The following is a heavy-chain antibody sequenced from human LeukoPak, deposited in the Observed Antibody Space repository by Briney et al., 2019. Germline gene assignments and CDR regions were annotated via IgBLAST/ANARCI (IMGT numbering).Heavy chain of an antibody. CDR2: ISAYNGNT. CDR3: ARDHIAVTTEFDF. V-gene: IGHV1-18*04. D-gene: IGHD4-17*01. CDR1: GYTFTGYY. Sequence: ASVKVSCKASGYTFTGYYMHWVRQAPGQGLEWMGWISAYNGNTNYAQKLQGRVTMTTDTSTSTAYMELRSLRSDDTAVYYCARDHIAVTTEFDFWGQGTLVTVSS. J-gene: IGHJ4*02.